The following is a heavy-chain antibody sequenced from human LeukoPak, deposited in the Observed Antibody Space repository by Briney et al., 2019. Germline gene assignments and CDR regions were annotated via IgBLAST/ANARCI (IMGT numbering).Heavy chain of an antibody. V-gene: IGHV3-23*01. Sequence: PGGSLRLSCSASGFTFSSFAMNWVRQAPGKGLEWVSIISGYGDTTYYTDSVKGRFTISRDNSKNTLYLQMNSLRAEDTAVYYCAKDWYQRYYDSSGYYDYWGQGTLVTVSS. J-gene: IGHJ4*02. D-gene: IGHD3-22*01. CDR1: GFTFSSFA. CDR2: ISGYGDTT. CDR3: AKDWYQRYYDSSGYYDY.